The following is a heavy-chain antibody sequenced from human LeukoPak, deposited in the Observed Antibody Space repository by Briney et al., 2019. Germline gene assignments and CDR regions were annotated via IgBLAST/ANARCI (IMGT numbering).Heavy chain of an antibody. CDR1: GFTFSSYE. CDR3: ARVSLAVYYYYGMDV. CDR2: ISSSGSTI. J-gene: IGHJ6*04. D-gene: IGHD6-19*01. Sequence: PGGSLRLSCAASGFTFSSYEMNWVRQAPGKGLEWVSYISSSGSTIYYADSVKGRFTISRDNAKNSLYLQMNSLRAEDTAVYYSARVSLAVYYYYGMDVWGKGTTVTVSS. V-gene: IGHV3-48*03.